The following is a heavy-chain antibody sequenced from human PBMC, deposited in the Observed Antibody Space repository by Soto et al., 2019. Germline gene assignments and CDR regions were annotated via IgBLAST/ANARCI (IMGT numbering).Heavy chain of an antibody. CDR3: STGMRTAVAGTGAFDI. D-gene: IGHD6-19*01. CDR1: GGSISSSSYY. CDR2: IYYSGST. V-gene: IGHV4-39*01. Sequence: SETLSLTCTVSGGSISSSSYYWGWIRQPPGKGLEWIGSIYYSGSTYYNPSLKSRVTISVDTSKNQFSLKLSSVTAADTAVYYCSTGMRTAVAGTGAFDIWGQGTMVTVSS. J-gene: IGHJ3*02.